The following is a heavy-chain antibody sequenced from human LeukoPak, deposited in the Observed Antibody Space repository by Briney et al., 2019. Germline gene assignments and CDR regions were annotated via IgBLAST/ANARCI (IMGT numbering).Heavy chain of an antibody. CDR2: LTGNGGST. CDR1: GFTFSKYA. D-gene: IGHD3-3*01. V-gene: IGHV3-23*01. Sequence: GALRLSCAASGFTFSKYAMSWVRQAPGKGLEWVSALTGNGGSTYYADSVKGRFTISRDNSKNTLYLQMNSLSAEDTAVYYCAKVPYYDFWSGYWDHWGQGTLVTVSS. CDR3: AKVPYYDFWSGYWDH. J-gene: IGHJ4*02.